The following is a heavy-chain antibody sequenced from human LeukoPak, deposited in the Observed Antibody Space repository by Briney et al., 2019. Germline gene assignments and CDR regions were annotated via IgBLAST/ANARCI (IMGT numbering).Heavy chain of an antibody. CDR1: GFIFDDYA. J-gene: IGHJ4*02. CDR2: ISWNGERI. Sequence: SLRLSCAASGFIFDDYAMHWVRQAPGKGLEWVSGISWNGERIGYADSVKGRFTISRDNAKKSLYLQMNSLRAEDTALYFCAKDIDGGGSYSNAPDYWGQGTLVTVSS. D-gene: IGHD6-13*01. V-gene: IGHV3-9*01. CDR3: AKDIDGGGSYSNAPDY.